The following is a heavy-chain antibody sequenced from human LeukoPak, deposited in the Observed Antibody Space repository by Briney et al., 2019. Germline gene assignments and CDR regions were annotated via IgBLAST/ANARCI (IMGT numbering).Heavy chain of an antibody. CDR2: MNPNSGNT. D-gene: IGHD3-3*01. V-gene: IGHV1-8*03. Sequence: ASVKVSCKASGYTFTSYDINWVRQATGQGLEWMGWMNPNSGNTGYAQKFQGRVTITRNTSISTAYMELSSLRSEDTAVYYCARGRDYDFWSGYDYWGQGTLVTVSS. CDR1: GYTFTSYD. CDR3: ARGRDYDFWSGYDY. J-gene: IGHJ4*02.